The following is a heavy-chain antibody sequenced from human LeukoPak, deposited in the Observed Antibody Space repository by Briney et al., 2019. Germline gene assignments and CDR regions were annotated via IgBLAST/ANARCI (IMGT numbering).Heavy chain of an antibody. D-gene: IGHD3-10*01. CDR2: IDPSDSYT. J-gene: IGHJ6*02. CDR1: GYXFTTYW. V-gene: IGHV5-10-1*01. Sequence: GESLKISCNASGYXFTTYWIAWVRQMPGKGLEWMGRIDPSDSYTNYSPSFQGHVTISADKSISTAYLQWSSLKASDTAMYYCARSYYGSGSLDYYYYGMDVWGQGTTVTVSS. CDR3: ARSYYGSGSLDYYYYGMDV.